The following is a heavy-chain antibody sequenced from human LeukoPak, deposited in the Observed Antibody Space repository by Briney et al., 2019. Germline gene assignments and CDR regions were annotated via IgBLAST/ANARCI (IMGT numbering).Heavy chain of an antibody. CDR3: ARGTGDRDYYYMDV. J-gene: IGHJ6*03. Sequence: SEILSLTCTVSGGSIGSSSYYRGWIRQPPGKGLEWIGSIYYSGSTYYNPSLKSRVTISVDTSKNQFSLKLSSVTAADTAVYYCARGTGDRDYYYMDVWGKGTTVTVSS. D-gene: IGHD7-27*01. CDR1: GGSIGSSSYY. CDR2: IYYSGST. V-gene: IGHV4-39*07.